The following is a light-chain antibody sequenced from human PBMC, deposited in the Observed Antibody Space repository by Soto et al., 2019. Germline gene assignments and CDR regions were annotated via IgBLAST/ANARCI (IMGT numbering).Light chain of an antibody. CDR1: SSDVGGYNY. V-gene: IGLV2-14*01. CDR2: DVS. CDR3: AAWDDNLNGPL. Sequence: QSVLTQPASVSGSPGQSITISCTGTSSDVGGYNYVSWYQQHPGKAPKLMIYDVSNRPSGVSNRFSGSKSGNTASLTISGLQSEDEAEYYCAAWDDNLNGPLFGGGTKLTVL. J-gene: IGLJ3*02.